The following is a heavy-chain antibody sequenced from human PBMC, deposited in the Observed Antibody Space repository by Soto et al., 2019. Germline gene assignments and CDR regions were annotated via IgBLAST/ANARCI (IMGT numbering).Heavy chain of an antibody. CDR1: GLSFSSYF. Sequence: CLRLSCAACGLSFSSYFMHWVRQAPGKGLEWVAVISYDGSNKYYADSVKGRFTISRDNSKNTLYLQMNSLRAEDTAVYYCAKDTYSSSTSCFMDVWAQGTTVTVSS. J-gene: IGHJ6*02. CDR2: ISYDGSNK. D-gene: IGHD2-2*01. CDR3: AKDTYSSSTSCFMDV. V-gene: IGHV3-30*18.